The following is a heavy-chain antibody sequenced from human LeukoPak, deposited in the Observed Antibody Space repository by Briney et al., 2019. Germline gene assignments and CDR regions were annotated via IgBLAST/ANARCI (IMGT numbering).Heavy chain of an antibody. CDR1: EFTVYNSY. V-gene: IGHV3-53*01. J-gene: IGHJ4*02. CDR2: IYSGGDT. CDR3: ATRDRNNGVDY. Sequence: GGSLRLSCAVSEFTVYNSYMSWVRQAPGKGLEWVSIIYSGGDTFYVDSVKGRFTISRDKSKNTVYLQMNILRAEDTAVYYCATRDRNNGVDYWGQGTQVTVSS. D-gene: IGHD2-8*01.